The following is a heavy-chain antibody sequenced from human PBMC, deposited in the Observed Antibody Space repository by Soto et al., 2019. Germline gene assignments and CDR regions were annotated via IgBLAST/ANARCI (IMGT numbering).Heavy chain of an antibody. CDR3: ARSRSVHPLGYGRDV. J-gene: IGHJ6*02. D-gene: IGHD3-10*01. CDR1: GITFSSYA. V-gene: IGHV3-33*01. Sequence: QVQLVESGGGVVQPGRSLRLSCAASGITFSSYAMHWVRQAPGKGLEWVAVIWYDGSNKFYADSVKGRFTISRDNAKKTLHLQMNSLRAEDTAVYYCARSRSVHPLGYGRDVWGQGTTVTVSS. CDR2: IWYDGSNK.